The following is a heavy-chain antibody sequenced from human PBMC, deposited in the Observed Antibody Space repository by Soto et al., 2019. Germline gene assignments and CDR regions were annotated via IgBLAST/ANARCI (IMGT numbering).Heavy chain of an antibody. Sequence: SETLSLTYTVSDGSIRSYYWSWIRQPPGKGLEWIGNIYYSGSTHYNPCLKSRVTISVDTSKNQFSLNLGSVTAADTAVYYCGRDDYNNYGGPGYWGQGTLVTVSS. CDR2: IYYSGST. CDR1: DGSIRSYY. CDR3: GRDDYNNYGGPGY. J-gene: IGHJ4*02. V-gene: IGHV4-59*12. D-gene: IGHD4-4*01.